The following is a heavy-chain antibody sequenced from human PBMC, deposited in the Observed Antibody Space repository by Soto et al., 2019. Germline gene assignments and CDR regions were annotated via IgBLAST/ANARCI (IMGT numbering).Heavy chain of an antibody. Sequence: SETLSLTCTVSGGSISSYYWSWIRQPPGKGLEWIGYIYYSGSTNYNPSLMSRVTISVDTSKNQFSLKLSSVTAADTAVYYCAREYCSSTSCPPSRRQFDPWGQGTLVTVSS. J-gene: IGHJ5*02. D-gene: IGHD2-2*01. CDR1: GGSISSYY. CDR2: IYYSGST. CDR3: AREYCSSTSCPPSRRQFDP. V-gene: IGHV4-59*01.